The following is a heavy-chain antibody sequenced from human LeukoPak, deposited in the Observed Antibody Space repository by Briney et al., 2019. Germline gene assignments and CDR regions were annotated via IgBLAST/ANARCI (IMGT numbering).Heavy chain of an antibody. Sequence: GGSLRLSCAASGITISANFMSWVRQAPGKGLEWVSGLHIGGNTEYVDSVRGQFIISRDNPRNMLFLQMNNLRPEDTAVYYCTRYDIQKGWFGPWGQGTLVTVSS. CDR3: TRYDIQKGWFGP. D-gene: IGHD1-1*01. CDR2: LHIGGNT. CDR1: GITISANF. J-gene: IGHJ5*02. V-gene: IGHV3-53*01.